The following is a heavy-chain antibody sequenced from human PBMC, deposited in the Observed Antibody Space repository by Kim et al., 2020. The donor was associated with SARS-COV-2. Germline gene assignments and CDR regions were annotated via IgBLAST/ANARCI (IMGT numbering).Heavy chain of an antibody. CDR3: ARRGVRGYYFDY. V-gene: IGHV3-23*01. D-gene: IGHD6-25*01. J-gene: IGHJ4*02. Sequence: YYADSGKGRFTISRDNSKNTLYLQMNSLRAEDTAVYYCARRGVRGYYFDYWGQGTLVTVSS.